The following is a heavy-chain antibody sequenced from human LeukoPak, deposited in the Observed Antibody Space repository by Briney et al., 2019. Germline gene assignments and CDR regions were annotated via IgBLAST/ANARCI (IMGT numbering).Heavy chain of an antibody. CDR2: ISGSGGTT. D-gene: IGHD6-13*01. Sequence: GGSLRLSCVASGFDFSSYAMTWVRQAPGKGLEWVSGISGSGGTTYYADSVKGRFTISRDNSKNTLYLQMNSLRAEDTAVYYCAKEGGYSSSWTDYWGQGTLVTVSS. J-gene: IGHJ4*02. CDR3: AKEGGYSSSWTDY. V-gene: IGHV3-23*01. CDR1: GFDFSSYA.